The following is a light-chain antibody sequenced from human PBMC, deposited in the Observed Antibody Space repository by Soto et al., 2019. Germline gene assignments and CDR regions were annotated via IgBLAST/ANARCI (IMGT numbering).Light chain of an antibody. Sequence: DIQMTQSPSSLSASVGDRVTITCRAGQDINIYLALYQQKPGKVPKLLISAASTLQSGVPSRFSGSGSGTDFTLNISSLQPEDVATYYCQKYDGAPLTFGGGTKVEIK. CDR2: AAS. CDR3: QKYDGAPLT. V-gene: IGKV1-27*01. J-gene: IGKJ4*01. CDR1: QDINIY.